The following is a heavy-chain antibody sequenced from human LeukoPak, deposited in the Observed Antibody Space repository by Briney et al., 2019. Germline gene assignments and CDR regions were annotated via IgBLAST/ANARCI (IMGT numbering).Heavy chain of an antibody. V-gene: IGHV3-43*01. CDR1: GFTFDDYT. D-gene: IGHD2-21*02. J-gene: IGHJ6*02. CDR2: ISWDGGST. Sequence: PGGSLRLSCAASGFTFDDYTMHWVRQAPGKGLEWVSLISWDGGSTYYADSVKGRFTISRDNSKNSLYLQMNSLRTEDTALYYCAKAAGGSYCGGDCYSDVWGQGTTVTVSS. CDR3: AKAAGGSYCGGDCYSDV.